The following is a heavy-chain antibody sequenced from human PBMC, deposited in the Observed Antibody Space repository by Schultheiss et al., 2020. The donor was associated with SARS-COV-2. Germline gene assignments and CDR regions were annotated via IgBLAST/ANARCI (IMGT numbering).Heavy chain of an antibody. CDR3: ARGRYCSSTSCPVGRFDP. D-gene: IGHD2-2*01. Sequence: GGSLRLSCAASGFTFSSYAMSWVRQAPGKGLEWVSAISGSGGSTYYADSVKGRFTISRDNAKNSLYLQMNSLRAEDTAVYYCARGRYCSSTSCPVGRFDPWGQGTLVTVSS. J-gene: IGHJ5*02. V-gene: IGHV3-23*01. CDR1: GFTFSSYA. CDR2: ISGSGGST.